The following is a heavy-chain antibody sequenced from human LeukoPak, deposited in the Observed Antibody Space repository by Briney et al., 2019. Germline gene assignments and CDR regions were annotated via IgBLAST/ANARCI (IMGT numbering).Heavy chain of an antibody. J-gene: IGHJ4*02. V-gene: IGHV3-30*02. D-gene: IGHD5-12*01. CDR1: GFTFSSYG. Sequence: TGGFLRLSCAASGFTFSSYGMHWVRQAPGKGLEWVAFIRYDGSNKYYADSVKGRFTISRDNSKNTLYLQMNSLRAEDTAVYYCANAGMVATGVDYWGQGTLVTVSS. CDR3: ANAGMVATGVDY. CDR2: IRYDGSNK.